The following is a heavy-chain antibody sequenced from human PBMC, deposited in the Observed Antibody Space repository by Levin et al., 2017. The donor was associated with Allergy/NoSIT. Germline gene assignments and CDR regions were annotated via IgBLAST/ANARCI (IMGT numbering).Heavy chain of an antibody. CDR2: IYHRGNT. V-gene: IGHV4-4*02. CDR3: TAKFGDFRNWFDP. D-gene: IGHD4-17*01. Sequence: GSLRLSCTVSGGSVNSLNWWTWVRQPPGQGLEWLGEIYHRGNTNYNSSLKSRVTMSMDKSKNQFSMKLDSVTAADTAIYYCTAKFGDFRNWFDPWGQGTLVTVSS. J-gene: IGHJ5*02. CDR1: GGSVNSLNW.